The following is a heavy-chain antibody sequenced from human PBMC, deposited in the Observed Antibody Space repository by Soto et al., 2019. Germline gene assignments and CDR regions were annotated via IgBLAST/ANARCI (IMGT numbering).Heavy chain of an antibody. Sequence: QVQLVQSGADVKKPGSSVKVSCQASGVTFSSETLGWVRQAPGQGLGWVGGIIPLFGTASYAQKFQGRVTITADESTSRVYIELSSLRSDDTAVYFCATELGENPASPFDAWGQGTLVTVSS. V-gene: IGHV1-69*01. J-gene: IGHJ4*02. CDR3: ATELGENPASPFDA. CDR2: IIPLFGTA. CDR1: GVTFSSET. D-gene: IGHD3-10*01.